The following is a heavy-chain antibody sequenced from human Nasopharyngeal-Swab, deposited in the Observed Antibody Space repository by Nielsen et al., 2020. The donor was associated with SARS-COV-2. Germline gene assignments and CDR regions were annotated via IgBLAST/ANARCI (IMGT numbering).Heavy chain of an antibody. V-gene: IGHV1-2*06. CDR2: INPKSGGT. J-gene: IGHJ4*02. D-gene: IGHD6-6*01. CDR1: GFPFPFSY. Sequence: ASVKVSCPSSGFPFPFSYIHWVRQAPGQGLEWMGRINPKSGGTVYAQKFQGRVTMTGDTSISTAIMDLSSLTSDDTAVYYCARDLGSSSSTDNWGQGTLVTVSA. CDR3: ARDLGSSSSTDN.